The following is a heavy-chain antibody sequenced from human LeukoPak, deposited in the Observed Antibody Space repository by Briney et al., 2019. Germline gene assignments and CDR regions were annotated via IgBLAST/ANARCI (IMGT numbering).Heavy chain of an antibody. CDR3: ARILDCSSSSCSYGMDV. CDR1: GGSMSSYY. CDR2: IFYSGST. J-gene: IGHJ6*02. Sequence: PSETLSLTCTVSGGSMSSYYWSWIRQPPGKGLEWIGYIFYSGSTNYNPSLKSRVTISVDTSKNQFSLKLSSVTAADTAVYYCARILDCSSSSCSYGMDVWGQGTTVTVPS. V-gene: IGHV4-59*08. D-gene: IGHD2-15*01.